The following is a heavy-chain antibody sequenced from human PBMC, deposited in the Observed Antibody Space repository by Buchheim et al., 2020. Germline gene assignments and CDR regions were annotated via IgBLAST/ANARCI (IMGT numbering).Heavy chain of an antibody. J-gene: IGHJ5*02. CDR3: ARRDDDYWFDP. CDR1: GGSISSSPYC. V-gene: IGHV4-39*01. Sequence: QLQLQESGPGLVKPSETLSLTCTVSGGSISSSPYCWGWIRQPPGKGLEWIGSVYYSGSTHYNPSLKSRVTISVDTSKNQFSLKLSSVTAADAAVYYCARRDDDYWFDPWGQGTL. CDR2: VYYSGST. D-gene: IGHD4-17*01.